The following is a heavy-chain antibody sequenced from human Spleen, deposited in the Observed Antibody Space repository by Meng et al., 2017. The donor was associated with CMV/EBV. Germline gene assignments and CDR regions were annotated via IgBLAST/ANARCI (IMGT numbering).Heavy chain of an antibody. V-gene: IGHV1-69*05. Sequence: GTFSSYAISWVRQAPGQGLEWMGGIIPIFGTANYAQKFQGRVTITTDESTSTAYMELSSLRSEDTAVYYCARDRGGMIVPGVAFDIWGQGTMVTVSS. CDR3: ARDRGGMIVPGVAFDI. J-gene: IGHJ3*02. D-gene: IGHD3-22*01. CDR2: IIPIFGTA. CDR1: GTFSSYA.